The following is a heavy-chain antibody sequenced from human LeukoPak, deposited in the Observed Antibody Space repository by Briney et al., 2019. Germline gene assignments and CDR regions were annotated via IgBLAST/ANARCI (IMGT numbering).Heavy chain of an antibody. J-gene: IGHJ4*02. CDR3: ARDSSGYAYFDY. D-gene: IGHD3-22*01. Sequence: SETLSLTCTVSGGSISSGGYYWSWIRQYPGKGLEWIGYIFTGGSTYYNPSLKSRVTISVDTSKNQFSLKMSSVTAADTAVYYCARDSSGYAYFDYWGQGTLVTVSS. CDR2: IFTGGST. CDR1: GGSISSGGYY. V-gene: IGHV4-31*03.